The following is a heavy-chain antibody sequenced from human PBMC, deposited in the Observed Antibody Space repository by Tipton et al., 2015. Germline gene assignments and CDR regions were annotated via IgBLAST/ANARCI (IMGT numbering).Heavy chain of an antibody. CDR1: GFTFSTYA. D-gene: IGHD3-22*01. CDR3: VKDGYYYDSGGYSPLDY. Sequence: SLRLSCAASGFTFSTYAMTWVRQAPGKGPEWVSAISGSGDSTYYADSVKGRFTISRDNAKNTLYLQMSSLRAEDTAVYYCVKDGYYYDSGGYSPLDYWGQGTLVTVSS. J-gene: IGHJ4*02. V-gene: IGHV3-23*01. CDR2: ISGSGDST.